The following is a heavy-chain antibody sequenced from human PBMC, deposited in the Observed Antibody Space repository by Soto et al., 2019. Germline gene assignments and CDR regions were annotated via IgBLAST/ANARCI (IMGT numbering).Heavy chain of an antibody. CDR1: GGSISSSSYF. CDR2: IYTSGST. J-gene: IGHJ4*02. Sequence: SETLSLTCTVSGGSISSSSYFWGWLRQPPGQGLEGIVSIYTSGSTYYNTSLESRVTISVDTSKNQFSLNLNSVTAADTSLYFCARGHSGRAATSFFDYWGQGAQVTVSS. V-gene: IGHV4-39*01. D-gene: IGHD6-25*01. CDR3: ARGHSGRAATSFFDY.